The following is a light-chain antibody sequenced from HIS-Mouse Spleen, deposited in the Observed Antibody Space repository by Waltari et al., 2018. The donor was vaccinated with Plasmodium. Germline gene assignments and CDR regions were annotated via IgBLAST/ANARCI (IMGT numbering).Light chain of an antibody. CDR3: YSTDSSGKHRV. V-gene: IGLV3-10*01. CDR1: ALPKKD. CDR2: EDS. Sequence: SYELTQPPSVSVSPGQTARITCPGDALPKKDAYWYQQKSGEAPVLVIYEDSKRPSGIPAGFAGSSSGTMATWTIRGAQVEDEADYYGYSTDSSGKHRVVGGGTKLTVL. J-gene: IGLJ3*02.